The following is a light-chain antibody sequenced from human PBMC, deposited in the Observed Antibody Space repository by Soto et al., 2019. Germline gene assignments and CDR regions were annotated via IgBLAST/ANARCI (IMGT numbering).Light chain of an antibody. CDR3: CSYAGTYSHYV. J-gene: IGLJ1*01. Sequence: QSALTQPRSVSGSPGQSVTISCTGTSSNVGGYNYVSWYQQHPGKAPKLMISDVTNRPSGVPDRFSGSKSGNTASLTISGLQPEDEADYYCCSYAGTYSHYVFGSGTKLTVL. CDR2: DVT. CDR1: SSNVGGYNY. V-gene: IGLV2-11*01.